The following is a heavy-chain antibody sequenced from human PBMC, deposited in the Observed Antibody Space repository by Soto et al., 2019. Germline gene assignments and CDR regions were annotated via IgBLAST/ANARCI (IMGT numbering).Heavy chain of an antibody. Sequence: GGSLRLSCAASGFTVSSNYMSWVRQAPGKGLEWVSVIYSGGSTYYADSVKGRFTISRDNSKNTLYLQMNSLRAEDTAVYYCARDYFVVVVAATPPYYYMDVWGKGTTVTVSS. J-gene: IGHJ6*03. CDR2: IYSGGST. V-gene: IGHV3-66*01. CDR3: ARDYFVVVVAATPPYYYMDV. CDR1: GFTVSSNY. D-gene: IGHD2-15*01.